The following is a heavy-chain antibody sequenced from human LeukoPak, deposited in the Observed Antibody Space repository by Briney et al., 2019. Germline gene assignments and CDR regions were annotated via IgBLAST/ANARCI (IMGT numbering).Heavy chain of an antibody. CDR3: ASASASSKEGYYYYGMDV. J-gene: IGHJ6*02. D-gene: IGHD2-2*01. Sequence: GASVTVTLQSSVYTFTVYYLHWVRQAPGQGLEWMGWINPNSGGTNYGQKFQGRVTMTRDTSSSTASMELSRLTSNDTTMYYCASASASSKEGYYYYGMDVWGQGTTVTVSS. CDR1: VYTFTVYY. V-gene: IGHV1-2*02. CDR2: INPNSGGT.